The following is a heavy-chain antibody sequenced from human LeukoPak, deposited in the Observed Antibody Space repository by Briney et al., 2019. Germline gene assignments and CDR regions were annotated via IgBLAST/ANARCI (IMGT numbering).Heavy chain of an antibody. J-gene: IGHJ2*01. Sequence: GGSLRLSCAASGFTFSSYAMSWVRQAPGKGLEWVSAISGSGGSTYYADSVKGRFTIPRDNSKNTLYLQMNSLRAEDTAVYYCAKDQGYSYGYGPWYFDLWGRGTLVTVSS. CDR2: ISGSGGST. V-gene: IGHV3-23*01. CDR3: AKDQGYSYGYGPWYFDL. CDR1: GFTFSSYA. D-gene: IGHD5-18*01.